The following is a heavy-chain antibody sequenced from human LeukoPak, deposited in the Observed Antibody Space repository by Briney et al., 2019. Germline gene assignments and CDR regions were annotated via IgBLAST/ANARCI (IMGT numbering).Heavy chain of an antibody. Sequence: PGGSLRLSCAASGFTFSSYAMGWVRQAPGKGLEWVSAIVNGGGSTNYADSVKGRFTISRDNSKNTLYLQMNSLRAEDTAVYYCAKRRYESYGDFDYWGQGTLVTVSS. CDR1: GFTFSSYA. CDR2: IVNGGGST. CDR3: AKRRYESYGDFDY. J-gene: IGHJ4*02. V-gene: IGHV3-23*01. D-gene: IGHD4-17*01.